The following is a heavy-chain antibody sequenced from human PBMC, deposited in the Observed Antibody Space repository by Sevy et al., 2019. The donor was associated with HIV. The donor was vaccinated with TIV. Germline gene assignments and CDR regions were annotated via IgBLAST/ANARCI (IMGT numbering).Heavy chain of an antibody. CDR2: IRYDGSNK. Sequence: GGSLRLSCAASGFTFSSYGMHWVRQAPGKGLEWVAFIRYDGSNKYYADSVKGRFTISRDNSNNTLYLYMNSLRAEATDVYYCAKDKYSSSWDDGVYYFDYWGQGTLVTVSS. CDR3: AKDKYSSSWDDGVYYFDY. J-gene: IGHJ4*02. V-gene: IGHV3-30*02. D-gene: IGHD6-13*01. CDR1: GFTFSSYG.